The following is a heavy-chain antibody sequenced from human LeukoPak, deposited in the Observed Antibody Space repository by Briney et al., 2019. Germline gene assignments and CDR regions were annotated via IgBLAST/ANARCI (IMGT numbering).Heavy chain of an antibody. CDR1: GFPFRLYA. CDR2: INDDSTDV. J-gene: IGHJ4*02. CDR3: ARDTFQPGLIDS. D-gene: IGHD2-2*01. Sequence: PGGSLRLSCAASGFPFRLYAMNWVRQAPGKGLEWVSYINDDSTDVHYADSVKGRFSISRDNARNTLYLQLSSLRAEDTAVYYCARDTFQPGLIDSWGQGTLVTVSS. V-gene: IGHV3-21*05.